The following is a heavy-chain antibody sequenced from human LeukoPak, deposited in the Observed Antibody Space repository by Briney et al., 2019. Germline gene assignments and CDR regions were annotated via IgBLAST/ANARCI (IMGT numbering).Heavy chain of an antibody. CDR2: IKSKTDGGTT. Sequence: PGGSLRLSCAASGFTLSNAWMCWVRQAPGKGLEWVGRIKSKTDGGTTDYAAPVKGRFTISRDDSKNTLYLQMNSLKTEDTAVYYCTTDMYYYDSSGYADYWGQGTLVTVSS. V-gene: IGHV3-15*01. D-gene: IGHD3-22*01. CDR3: TTDMYYYDSSGYADY. CDR1: GFTLSNAW. J-gene: IGHJ4*02.